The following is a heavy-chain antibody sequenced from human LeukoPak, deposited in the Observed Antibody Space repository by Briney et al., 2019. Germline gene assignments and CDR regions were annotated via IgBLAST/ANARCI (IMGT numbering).Heavy chain of an antibody. V-gene: IGHV1-69*01. CDR1: GGTFSSYA. CDR3: ARDGYCSSTSSYL. D-gene: IGHD2-2*01. CDR2: IIPIFGTA. J-gene: IGHJ4*02. Sequence: SVKVSCTASGGTFSSYAISWVRQAPGQGLEWMGGIIPIFGTANYAQKFQGRVTITADESTSTAYMELRSLRAEDTAVYYCARDGYCSSTSSYLWGQGTLVTVSS.